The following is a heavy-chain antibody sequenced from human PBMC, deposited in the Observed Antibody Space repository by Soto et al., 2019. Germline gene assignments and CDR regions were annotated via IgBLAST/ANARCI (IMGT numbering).Heavy chain of an antibody. V-gene: IGHV4-59*01. Sequence: QVQLQESGPGLVKPSETLSLTCTFSGGSISSYSWNWIRQPPGKGLEWIGYIYYSGSTDYNPSLKSRVTISVDTCKNQFSLKLTSVTAADTAVYYCARGGSSRGFDYWGQGTLVTVSS. J-gene: IGHJ4*02. CDR1: GGSISSYS. D-gene: IGHD6-13*01. CDR2: IYYSGST. CDR3: ARGGSSRGFDY.